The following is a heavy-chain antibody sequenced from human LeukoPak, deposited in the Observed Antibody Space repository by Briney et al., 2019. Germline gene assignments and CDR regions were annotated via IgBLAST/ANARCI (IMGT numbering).Heavy chain of an antibody. CDR1: GFTFSSYG. J-gene: IGHJ1*01. CDR3: ARPTYCTNGVCPEYFQH. V-gene: IGHV3-30*03. Sequence: GGSLRLSCAASGFTFSSYGMHWVRQAPGKGLEWVAVISYDGSNKYYADSVKGRFTISRDNSKNTLYLQMNSLRSEDTAVYYCARPTYCTNGVCPEYFQHWGQGTLVTVSS. D-gene: IGHD2-8*01. CDR2: ISYDGSNK.